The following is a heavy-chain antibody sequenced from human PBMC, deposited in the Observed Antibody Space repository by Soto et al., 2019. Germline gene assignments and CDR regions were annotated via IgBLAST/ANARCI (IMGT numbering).Heavy chain of an antibody. CDR3: AGRPGGGGY. V-gene: IGHV3-53*01. D-gene: IGHD3-10*01. Sequence: EVQLVESGGGLIQPGGSLRLSCAVSGFTVSNNYMSWVRQAPGKGLEGVSVIYSGGYTAYGDSVKGRFTISRDNSKNTPFLQNKSPGPDLPACVFCAGRPGGGGYWGQGTLVTVSS. J-gene: IGHJ4*02. CDR1: GFTVSNNY. CDR2: IYSGGYT.